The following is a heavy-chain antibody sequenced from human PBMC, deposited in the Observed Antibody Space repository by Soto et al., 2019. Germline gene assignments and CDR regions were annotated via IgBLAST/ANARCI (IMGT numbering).Heavy chain of an antibody. CDR1: GYTFTSYD. CDR3: ARGVRGVLKNYYYYYMDV. Sequence: ASVKVSCKASGYTFTSYDINWVRQATGQGREWMGWMNPNSGNTGYAQKFQGRVTMTRNTSISTAYMELSSLRSEDTAVYYCARGVRGVLKNYYYYYMDVWGKGTTVTVSS. CDR2: MNPNSGNT. V-gene: IGHV1-8*01. D-gene: IGHD3-10*01. J-gene: IGHJ6*03.